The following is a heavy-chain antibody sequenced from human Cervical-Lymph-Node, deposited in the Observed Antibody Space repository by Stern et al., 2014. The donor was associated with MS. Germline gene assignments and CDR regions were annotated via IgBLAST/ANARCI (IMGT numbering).Heavy chain of an antibody. CDR3: TRARRGFDY. J-gene: IGHJ4*02. CDR2: ISSSSRYI. Sequence: EVHLVESGGGLVKPGGSLRLSCAVSGFTFSNYTMNWVRQAPGKGLEWVSSISSSSRYIYYANSVKGRFTISRDNAKNSLYLQMSSLRADDTAVYYCTRARRGFDYWGQGSLVTVSS. V-gene: IGHV3-21*01. CDR1: GFTFSNYT.